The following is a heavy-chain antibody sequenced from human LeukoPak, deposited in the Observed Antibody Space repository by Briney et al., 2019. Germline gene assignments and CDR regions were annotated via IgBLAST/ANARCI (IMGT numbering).Heavy chain of an antibody. Sequence: SETLSLTCTVSGGSISSGDYYWSWIRQPPGKGLEWIGYIYYSGSTYYNPSLKSRVTISVDTSKNQFSLKLSSVTAADTAVYYCARSPPPYYYDSSGYPDYWGQGTLVTVSS. CDR2: IYYSGST. CDR3: ARSPPPYYYDSSGYPDY. V-gene: IGHV4-30-4*02. CDR1: GGSISSGDYY. J-gene: IGHJ4*02. D-gene: IGHD3-22*01.